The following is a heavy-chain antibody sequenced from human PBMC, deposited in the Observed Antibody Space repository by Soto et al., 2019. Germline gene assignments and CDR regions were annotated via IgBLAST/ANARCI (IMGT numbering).Heavy chain of an antibody. J-gene: IGHJ6*03. CDR3: ARDHCGGSCYYYYYYMDV. CDR2: INAGNGNT. V-gene: IGHV1-3*01. Sequence: ASVKVSCKASGYTFTSYAMHWVRQAPGQRLEWMGWINAGNGNTKYSQKFQGRVTITRDTSASTAYMELSSLRSEDTAVYYCARDHCGGSCYYYYYYMDVWDKGTTVTVSS. CDR1: GYTFTSYA. D-gene: IGHD2-15*01.